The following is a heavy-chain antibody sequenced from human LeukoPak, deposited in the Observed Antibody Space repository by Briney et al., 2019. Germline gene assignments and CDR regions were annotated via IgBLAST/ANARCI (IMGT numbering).Heavy chain of an antibody. D-gene: IGHD5-24*01. CDR2: IKQDGSEK. J-gene: IGHJ4*02. Sequence: GGSLRLSCAAPGFTFSSYWMSWVRQAPGKGLEWVANIKQDGSEKYYVDSVKGRFTISRDNAKNSLYLQMNSLRAEDTAVYYCARDPVEMATIGHFDYWGQGTLVTVSS. CDR3: ARDPVEMATIGHFDY. V-gene: IGHV3-7*01. CDR1: GFTFSSYW.